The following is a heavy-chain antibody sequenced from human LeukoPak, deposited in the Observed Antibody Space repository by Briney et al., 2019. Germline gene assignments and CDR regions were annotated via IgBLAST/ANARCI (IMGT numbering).Heavy chain of an antibody. CDR1: VYSISSGYH. V-gene: IGHV4-38-2*01. CDR2: IYHSGST. CDR3: ARGSDSSGYYDAPFDY. Sequence: SEALSLTCAVSVYSISSGYHWGWIRQPPGKGLEWIGSIYHSGSTYYSPSLKSRVTISVDTSKNQFSLKLSSVTAADTAVYYCARGSDSSGYYDAPFDYWGQGTLVTVSS. D-gene: IGHD3-22*01. J-gene: IGHJ4*02.